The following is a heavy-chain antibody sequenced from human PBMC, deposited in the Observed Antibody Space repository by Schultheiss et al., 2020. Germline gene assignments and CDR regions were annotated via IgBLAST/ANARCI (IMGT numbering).Heavy chain of an antibody. D-gene: IGHD5-18*01. J-gene: IGHJ4*02. Sequence: GSLRLSCAVYGGSFSGYYWSWIRQPPGKGLEWIGEINHSGSTNYNPSLKSRVTISVDTSKNQFSLKLSSVTAADTAVYYCARGQIQLWLPTGGSFDYWGQGTLVTVSS. CDR1: GGSFSGYY. CDR3: ARGQIQLWLPTGGSFDY. CDR2: INHSGST. V-gene: IGHV4-34*01.